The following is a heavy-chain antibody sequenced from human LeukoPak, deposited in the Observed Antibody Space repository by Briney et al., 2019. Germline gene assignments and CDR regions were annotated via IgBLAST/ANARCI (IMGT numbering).Heavy chain of an antibody. CDR1: GFTFSNYA. V-gene: IGHV3-23*01. CDR3: AQKRPGTYPFDY. Sequence: AGGSLRLSCAASGFTFSNYALNWVRQAPGKGLEWVSASGTSGDTYYADSVRGRFTISRDNAKNMVYLQMSSLRAEDTALYYCAQKRPGTYPFDYWGQGTLVTVSP. J-gene: IGHJ4*02. D-gene: IGHD6-13*01. CDR2: SGTSGDT.